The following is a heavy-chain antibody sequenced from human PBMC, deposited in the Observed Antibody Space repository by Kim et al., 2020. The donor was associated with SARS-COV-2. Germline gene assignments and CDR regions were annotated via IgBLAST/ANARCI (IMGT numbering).Heavy chain of an antibody. CDR1: GLTFSSYW. CDR2: IKQDGSEK. J-gene: IGHJ6*01. V-gene: IGHV3-7*03. Sequence: GGSLRLSCAASGLTFSSYWMSWVRQAPGKGLEWVANIKQDGSEKDYVDSVKGRFTISRDNAKNSLFLQMNSLRAEDTAVYYCARVISSGWTTPYYYGMDV. D-gene: IGHD6-19*01. CDR3: ARVISSGWTTPYYYGMDV.